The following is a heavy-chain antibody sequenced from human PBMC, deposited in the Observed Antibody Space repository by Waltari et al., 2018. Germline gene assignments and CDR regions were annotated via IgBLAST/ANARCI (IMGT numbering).Heavy chain of an antibody. CDR3: ARGRYYYDSSGPRDWGMDV. V-gene: IGHV4-61*09. CDR2: IYTSGST. D-gene: IGHD3-22*01. J-gene: IGHJ6*02. Sequence: QVQLQESGPGLVKPSQTLSLTCTVSGGSISSGSYYWSWIRQPAGKGLEWIGYIYTSGSTNYNPSLKSRVTISVDTSKNQFSLKLSSVTAADTAVYYCARGRYYYDSSGPRDWGMDVWGQGTTVTVSS. CDR1: GGSISSGSYY.